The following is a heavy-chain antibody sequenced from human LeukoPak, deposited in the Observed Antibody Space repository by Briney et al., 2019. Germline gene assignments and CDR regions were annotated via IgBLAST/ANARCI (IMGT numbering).Heavy chain of an antibody. V-gene: IGHV1-24*01. J-gene: IGHJ5*02. Sequence: ASVKVSCKASGYTFTGYYMHWVRQAPGKGLEWMGGFDPEDGETIYAQKFQGRVTMTEDTSTDTAYMELSSLRSEDTAVYYCAREGAIFGVVNWFDPWGQGTLVTVSS. CDR1: GYTFTGYY. D-gene: IGHD3-3*01. CDR2: FDPEDGET. CDR3: AREGAIFGVVNWFDP.